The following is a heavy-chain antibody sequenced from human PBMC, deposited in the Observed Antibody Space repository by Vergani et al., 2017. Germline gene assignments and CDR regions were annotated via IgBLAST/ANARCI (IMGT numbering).Heavy chain of an antibody. Sequence: QVQLQESGPGLVKPSGTLSLTCAVSGGSISSSNWWSWVRQPPGKGLEWIGEIYHSGSTNYNPSLKSRVTISVDKSKNQFSLKLSSVTAADTAVYYCARDNPYCSGGSCYQSGSSVGIWGQGTMVTVSS. CDR2: IYHSGST. CDR3: ARDNPYCSGGSCYQSGSSVGI. D-gene: IGHD2-15*01. J-gene: IGHJ3*02. V-gene: IGHV4-4*02. CDR1: GGSISSSNW.